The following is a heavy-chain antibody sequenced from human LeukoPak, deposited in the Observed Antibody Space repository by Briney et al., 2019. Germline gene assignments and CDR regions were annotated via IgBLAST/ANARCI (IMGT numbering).Heavy chain of an antibody. CDR2: ISYDGSNK. Sequence: PGGSLRLSCAASGFTFSSYGMHWVRQAPGKGLEWVAVISYDGSNKYYADSVKGRFTISRDNSKNTLYLQMNSLRAEDTAVYYCAKDIPKEYYDSSASPWGQGTLVTVSS. CDR3: AKDIPKEYYDSSASP. CDR1: GFTFSSYG. J-gene: IGHJ5*02. V-gene: IGHV3-30*18. D-gene: IGHD3-22*01.